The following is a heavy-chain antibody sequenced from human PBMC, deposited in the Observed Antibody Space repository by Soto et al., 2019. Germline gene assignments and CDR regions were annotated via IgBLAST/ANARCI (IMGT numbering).Heavy chain of an antibody. CDR2: IYYSGST. Sequence: SETLSLTCTVSGGSISSSSYYWGWIRQPPGKGLEWIGSIYYSGSTYYNPSLKSRVTISVDTSKNQFSLKLSSVTAADTAVYYCARHGLGITMVRGPRGWFDPWGQGTLVTVSS. V-gene: IGHV4-39*01. CDR3: ARHGLGITMVRGPRGWFDP. CDR1: GGSISSSSYY. D-gene: IGHD3-10*01. J-gene: IGHJ5*02.